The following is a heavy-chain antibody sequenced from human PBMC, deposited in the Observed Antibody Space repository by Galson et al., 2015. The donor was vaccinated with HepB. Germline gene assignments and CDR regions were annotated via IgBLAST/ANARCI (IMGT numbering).Heavy chain of an antibody. D-gene: IGHD5-12*01. CDR2: IGLTGDNI. CDR3: ARYIQRGSEDY. J-gene: IGHJ4*02. V-gene: IGHV3-23*01. CDR1: GFTFSNYA. Sequence: SLRLFCAASGFTFSNYAMKWVRQAPGKGLEWISVIGLTGDNIHYADSVRGRFTISRDNSKNILYLHMNSLRTDDTALYYCARYIQRGSEDYWGQGALVTVSS.